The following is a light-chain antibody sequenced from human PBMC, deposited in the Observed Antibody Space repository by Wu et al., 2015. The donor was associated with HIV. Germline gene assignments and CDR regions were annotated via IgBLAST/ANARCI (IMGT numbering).Light chain of an antibody. V-gene: IGKV1-39*01. J-gene: IGKJ1*01. CDR3: AQSSTTVRA. Sequence: IQXTQSPSSLSASVGDRVTITCRASQSVSHYLHWYQQKPGEAPKLLIYAVSRLQSGVPSRFSGSGSGTDFTLTISSLQPDDFATYFCAQSSTTVRAFGQGTRVEI. CDR1: QSVSHY. CDR2: AVS.